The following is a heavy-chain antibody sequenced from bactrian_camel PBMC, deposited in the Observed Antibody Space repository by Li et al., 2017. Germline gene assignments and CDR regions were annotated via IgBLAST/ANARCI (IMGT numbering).Heavy chain of an antibody. D-gene: IGHD4*01. Sequence: HVQLVESGGGSVQAGGSLRLSCVASVDTIGRYCMGWFRRIPDKEREGVAAIDSDGSTSYADSVKGRFTISKDNAKNTLYLQMNSLKPEDTAMYYCGATRLACGARWISNPKAFGTWGQGTQVTVS. CDR1: VDTIGRYC. CDR3: GATRLACGARWISNPKAFGT. V-gene: IGHV3S55*01. CDR2: IDSDGST. J-gene: IGHJ6*01.